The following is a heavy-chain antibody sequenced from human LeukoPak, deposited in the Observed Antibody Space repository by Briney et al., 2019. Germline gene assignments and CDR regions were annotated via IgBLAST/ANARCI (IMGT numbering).Heavy chain of an antibody. CDR3: ARDNNATGYYYYYYYMDV. J-gene: IGHJ6*03. CDR1: GGSISSYY. D-gene: IGHD1-14*01. CDR2: IYYSGST. V-gene: IGHV4-59*01. Sequence: SETLSLTXTVSGGSISSYYWSWIRQPPGKGMEWIGYIYYSGSTNYNPSLKSRVTISVDTSKNQFSLKLSSVTAADTAVYYCARDNNATGYYYYYYYMDVWGKGTTVTVSS.